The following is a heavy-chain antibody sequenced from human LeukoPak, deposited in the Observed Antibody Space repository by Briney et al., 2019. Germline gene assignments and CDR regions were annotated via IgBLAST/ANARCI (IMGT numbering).Heavy chain of an antibody. D-gene: IGHD3-10*01. CDR1: GFTFSSYG. CDR3: ARETVITMVRGVITDGYFDY. Sequence: GGSLRLSCAASGFTFSSYGMHWVRQAPGKGLEWVAVIRYDGSNKYYADSVKGRFTISRDNSKNTLYLQMNSLRAEDTAVYYCARETVITMVRGVITDGYFDYWGQGTLVTVSS. V-gene: IGHV3-33*01. CDR2: IRYDGSNK. J-gene: IGHJ4*02.